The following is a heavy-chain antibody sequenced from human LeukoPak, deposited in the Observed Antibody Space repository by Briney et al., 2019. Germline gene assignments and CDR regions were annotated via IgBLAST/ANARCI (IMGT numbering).Heavy chain of an antibody. J-gene: IGHJ4*02. D-gene: IGHD1-26*01. Sequence: PGGSLRLSCAASGFTLSTYWMHWVRQVPGKGLEWVSYISSSGSTIYYADSVKGRFTISRDNAKNSLYLQMNSLRAEDTAVYYCARGLVISEIGRPDYWGQGTLVTVSS. CDR3: ARGLVISEIGRPDY. CDR1: GFTLSTYW. V-gene: IGHV3-11*01. CDR2: ISSSGSTI.